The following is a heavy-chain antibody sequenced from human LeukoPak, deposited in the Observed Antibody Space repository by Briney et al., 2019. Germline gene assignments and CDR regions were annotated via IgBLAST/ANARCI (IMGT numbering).Heavy chain of an antibody. D-gene: IGHD3-10*01. CDR2: IYNSGST. V-gene: IGHV4-59*08. Sequence: SETLSLTCTVSGGSISGYYWSWIRQSPGKGLEWIAYIYNSGSTNYNPSLQSRVAISVDTSKNQFSLNLSSVTAADTAVYYCARYGSGTYPRFDYWGQGTLVTVSS. J-gene: IGHJ4*02. CDR3: ARYGSGTYPRFDY. CDR1: GGSISGYY.